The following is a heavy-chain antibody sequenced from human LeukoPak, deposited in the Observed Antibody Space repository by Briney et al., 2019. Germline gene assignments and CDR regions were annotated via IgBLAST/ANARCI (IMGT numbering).Heavy chain of an antibody. CDR3: TRHSDTYCSRADCYVVNFYGLDV. CDR2: IRSRANSYVT. D-gene: IGHD2-2*01. J-gene: IGHJ6*02. V-gene: IGHV3-73*01. Sequence: AGGSLRLSCAASGFTFSGSAMHWVRQASGKGLEWVGRIRSRANSYVTAYAAAVTGRFIISRDDSSNTAYLQMNSLTTEDTAVYYCTRHSDTYCSRADCYVVNFYGLDVWGQGTRVTVSS. CDR1: GFTFSGSA.